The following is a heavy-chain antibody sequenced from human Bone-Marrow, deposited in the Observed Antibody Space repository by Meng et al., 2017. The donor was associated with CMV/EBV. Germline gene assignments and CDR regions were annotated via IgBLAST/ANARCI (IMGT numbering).Heavy chain of an antibody. CDR1: GYTFTGYY. CDR2: INPNSGGT. CDR3: ARADDLAEFCGSMTCYHGFDL. Sequence: ASVKVSCKASGYTFTGYYIHWVRQAPGQGLEWMGWINPNSGGTNSAQKFQGRVTMTRDTSISTAYMELSGLTSDDTAVYYCARADDLAEFCGSMTCYHGFDLWGQGTLVTVSS. V-gene: IGHV1-2*02. D-gene: IGHD2-2*01. J-gene: IGHJ4*02.